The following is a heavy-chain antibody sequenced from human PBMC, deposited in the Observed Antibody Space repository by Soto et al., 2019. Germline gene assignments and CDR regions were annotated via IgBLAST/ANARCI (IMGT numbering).Heavy chain of an antibody. CDR3: ASGAMANFDY. CDR1: GGTFGSQG. D-gene: IGHD5-18*01. J-gene: IGHJ4*02. CDR2: FIAMLGTP. V-gene: IGHV1-69*13. Sequence: SVKVSCKASGGTFGSQGIAWVRQAPGQGLEWMGGFIAMLGTPTYAKKVQGRATISADESLTSSYLELRSLRSEDNGVYFCASGAMANFDYWGQGTVVTVSS.